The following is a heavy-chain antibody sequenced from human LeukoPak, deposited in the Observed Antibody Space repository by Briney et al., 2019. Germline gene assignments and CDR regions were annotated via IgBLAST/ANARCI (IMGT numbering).Heavy chain of an antibody. CDR3: AKDTARGVIAYYFDY. CDR2: ISGSGGST. CDR1: GFTFSSYA. J-gene: IGHJ4*02. Sequence: PGGSLRLFCAASGFTFSSYAMSWVRQAPGKGLEWVSAISGSGGSTYYADSVKGRFTISRDNSKNTLYLQMNSLRAEDTAVYYCAKDTARGVIAYYFDYWGQGTLVTVSS. V-gene: IGHV3-23*01. D-gene: IGHD3-10*01.